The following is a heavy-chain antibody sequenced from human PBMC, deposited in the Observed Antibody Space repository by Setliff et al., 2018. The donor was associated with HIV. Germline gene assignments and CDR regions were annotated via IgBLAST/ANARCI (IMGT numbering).Heavy chain of an antibody. J-gene: IGHJ3*02. Sequence: ASVKVSCKASGYTFTSYGISWVRQAPGQGLEWMGWISAYNGNTNYAQKLQGRVTMTTDTSTITAYMELRSLRSDDPAVYYCASWVGYCSGGSCPLEGNAFDIWGQGTMVTVSS. CDR1: GYTFTSYG. V-gene: IGHV1-18*01. CDR2: ISAYNGNT. D-gene: IGHD2-15*01. CDR3: ASWVGYCSGGSCPLEGNAFDI.